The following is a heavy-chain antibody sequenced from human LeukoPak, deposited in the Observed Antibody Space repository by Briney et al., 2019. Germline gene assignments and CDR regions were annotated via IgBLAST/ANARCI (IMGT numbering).Heavy chain of an antibody. CDR3: ARAVNYDFWSGSGNWFDP. J-gene: IGHJ5*02. CDR2: INPNSGGT. CDR1: GYTFTGYY. V-gene: IGHV1-2*06. Sequence: ASVKVSCKASGYTFTGYYMHWVRQAPGQGLERVGRINPNSGGTNYAQKFQGRVTMTRDTSISTAYMELSRLRSDDTAVYYCARAVNYDFWSGSGNWFDPWGQGTLVTVSS. D-gene: IGHD3-3*01.